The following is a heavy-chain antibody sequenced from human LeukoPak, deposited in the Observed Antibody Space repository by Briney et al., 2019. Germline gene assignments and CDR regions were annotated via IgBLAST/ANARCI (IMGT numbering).Heavy chain of an antibody. CDR2: IYYSGST. D-gene: IGHD3-3*01. V-gene: IGHV4-59*01. CDR3: ARVLDYDFWSGPMDV. CDR1: GGSISSYY. J-gene: IGHJ6*04. Sequence: PSETLSLTCTVSGGSISSYYWGWIRQPPGKGLEWIGYIYYSGSTNYNPSLKSRVTISVDTSKNQFSLKLSSVTAADTAVYYCARVLDYDFWSGPMDVWGKGTTVTVSS.